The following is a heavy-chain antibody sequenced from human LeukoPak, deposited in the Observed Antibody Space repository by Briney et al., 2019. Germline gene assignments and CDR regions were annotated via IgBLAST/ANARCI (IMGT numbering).Heavy chain of an antibody. D-gene: IGHD3-3*01. CDR1: GGSISSISYC. J-gene: IGHJ4*02. Sequence: SETLSLTCTVSGGSISSISYCWGWIRQPPGKGREWIGSIYYSGTTYYNSLLKSRVTISVETSKIQFYLKLSSVAATDTAVYFCARLRFDFWSGYTHPYFDYWGQGTLVTVSS. CDR2: IYYSGTT. CDR3: ARLRFDFWSGYTHPYFDY. V-gene: IGHV4-39*01.